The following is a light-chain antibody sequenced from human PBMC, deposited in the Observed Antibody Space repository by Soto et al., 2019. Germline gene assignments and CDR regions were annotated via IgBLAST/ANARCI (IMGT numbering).Light chain of an antibody. V-gene: IGLV1-51*01. CDR2: DDD. CDR1: SSNVENEF. Sequence: QSVLTQPPSVSAAPGQKVTISCSGSSSNVENEFVSWYVQLPGTAPKLLIFDDDKRPSGIPERFSGSKSGSSASLGITGLQTGDEADYYCGAWDTSLRGVVFGGGTRVTVL. J-gene: IGLJ3*02. CDR3: GAWDTSLRGVV.